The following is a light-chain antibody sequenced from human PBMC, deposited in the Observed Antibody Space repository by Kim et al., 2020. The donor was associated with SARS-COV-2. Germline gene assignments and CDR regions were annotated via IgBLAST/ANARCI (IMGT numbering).Light chain of an antibody. CDR3: QAWDSSTHNYV. J-gene: IGLJ1*01. CDR1: KLGDKY. Sequence: PGQTASITCSGDKLGDKYACWYQQKPGQSPVLVIYQDSKRPSVIPERFSGSNSGNTATLTISGTQAMDEADYYCQAWDSSTHNYVFGAGTKVTVL. CDR2: QDS. V-gene: IGLV3-1*01.